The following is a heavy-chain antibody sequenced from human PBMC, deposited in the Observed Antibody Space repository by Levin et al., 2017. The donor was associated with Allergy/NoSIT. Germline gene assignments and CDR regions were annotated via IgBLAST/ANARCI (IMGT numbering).Heavy chain of an antibody. V-gene: IGHV3-30*18. D-gene: IGHD1-26*01. Sequence: PGGSLRLSCTASGFTFSSYGMHWVRQAPGKGLEWVAVISYDGSNKYYADSVKGRFTISRDNSKNTLYLQMNSLRAEDTAVYYCAKGPYISEELLELDYWGQGTLVTVSS. J-gene: IGHJ4*02. CDR1: GFTFSSYG. CDR3: AKGPYISEELLELDY. CDR2: ISYDGSNK.